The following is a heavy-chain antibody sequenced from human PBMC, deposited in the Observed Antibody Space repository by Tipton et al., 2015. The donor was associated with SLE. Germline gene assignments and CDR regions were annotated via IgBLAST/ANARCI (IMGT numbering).Heavy chain of an antibody. CDR3: AKDLGGAADY. V-gene: IGHV3-30*18. Sequence: SLRLSCAASGFTFSSYGMHWVRQAPGKGLEWVAVIWYDGSNKYYADSVKGRFTISRDNSKNTLYLQMNSLRAEDTAVYYCAKDLGGAADYWGPGTLVTVSS. CDR1: GFTFSSYG. D-gene: IGHD4-17*01. J-gene: IGHJ4*02. CDR2: IWYDGSNK.